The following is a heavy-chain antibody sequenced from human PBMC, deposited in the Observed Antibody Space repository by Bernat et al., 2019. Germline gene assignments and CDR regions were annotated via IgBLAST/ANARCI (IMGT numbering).Heavy chain of an antibody. V-gene: IGHV3-33*01. CDR2: IWNDGSNK. CDR1: GFTFSSYG. Sequence: QVQLVESGGGVVQPGRSLRLSCAASGFTFSSYGMNWVRQAPGKGLEWVAVIWNDGSNKYYADSVKGRFTISRDNSKNTLYLQMNSLRAEDTAVYYCASDEIAVAGRYYWMDVWGQGTMVTVSS. J-gene: IGHJ6*02. CDR3: ASDEIAVAGRYYWMDV. D-gene: IGHD6-19*01.